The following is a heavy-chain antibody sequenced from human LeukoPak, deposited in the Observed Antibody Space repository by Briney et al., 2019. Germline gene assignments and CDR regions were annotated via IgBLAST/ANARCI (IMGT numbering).Heavy chain of an antibody. CDR2: INSDGRNT. V-gene: IGHV3-74*01. D-gene: IGHD6-6*01. J-gene: IGHJ3*02. CDR1: GFTFSSYW. Sequence: GGSLRLSCAGSGFTFSSYWMHWVRQAPGKGLVWVSRINSDGRNTNYADSVKGRFTISRDNAKNTLFLQMNSLRAEDTAVYYCARPRSYEAFDIWGQGTMVTVSS. CDR3: ARPRSYEAFDI.